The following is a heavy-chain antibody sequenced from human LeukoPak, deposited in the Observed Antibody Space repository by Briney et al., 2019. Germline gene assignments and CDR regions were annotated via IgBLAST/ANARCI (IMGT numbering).Heavy chain of an antibody. V-gene: IGHV1-46*02. CDR2: INPSGGST. CDR1: GYTFNSYY. Sequence: ASVKVSCKASGYTFNSYYMHWVRQAPGQGLEWKGIINPSGGSTSYAQKFQGRVTMTRDMSTSTVYMELSSLRSEDTAVYYCATEAQQYQLPRTDAFDIWGQGTMVTVSS. D-gene: IGHD2-2*01. CDR3: ATEAQQYQLPRTDAFDI. J-gene: IGHJ3*02.